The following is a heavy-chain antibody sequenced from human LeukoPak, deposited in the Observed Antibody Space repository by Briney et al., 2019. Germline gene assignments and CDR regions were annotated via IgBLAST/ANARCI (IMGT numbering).Heavy chain of an antibody. CDR1: GFTVSNNY. D-gene: IGHD2-2*02. Sequence: GGSLRLSCAASGFTVSNNYMNWVRQAPGKGLEWVLVILSGGATYYANSVKGRFTFSRDNSKNTLYLQMNRLTPEDTAVYYCARGGCTSTSCYSFDYWGQGTLVTVSS. J-gene: IGHJ4*02. V-gene: IGHV3-66*02. CDR2: ILSGGAT. CDR3: ARGGCTSTSCYSFDY.